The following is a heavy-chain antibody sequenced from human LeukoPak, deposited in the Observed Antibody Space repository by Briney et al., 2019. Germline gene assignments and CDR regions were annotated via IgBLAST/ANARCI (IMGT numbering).Heavy chain of an antibody. D-gene: IGHD6-19*01. Sequence: SETLSLTCTVSGDSLSSHYWSCIRQPPGKGLEWIGYIYGSGSTHYDPSLRSRVTISEDTSKKQFSLKLTSVTAADTAVYYCARNVGWYSHDSWGQGTLVTVSS. J-gene: IGHJ4*02. V-gene: IGHV4-59*08. CDR2: IYGSGST. CDR1: GDSLSSHY. CDR3: ARNVGWYSHDS.